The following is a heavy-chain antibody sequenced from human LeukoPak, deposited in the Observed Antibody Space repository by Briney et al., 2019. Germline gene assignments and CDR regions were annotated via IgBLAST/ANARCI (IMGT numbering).Heavy chain of an antibody. CDR2: ISRSSSYI. J-gene: IGHJ3*02. CDR1: GFTFSTYN. D-gene: IGHD3-3*01. CDR3: ARPRLRFLEWLFDAFDI. V-gene: IGHV3-21*01. Sequence: SGGSLRLSCAASGFTFSTYNMNWVRQAPGKGLEWVSSISRSSSYIYYADSVKGRFTISRDNAKNSLYLQMNSLRAEDTAVYYCARPRLRFLEWLFDAFDIWGQGTMVTVSS.